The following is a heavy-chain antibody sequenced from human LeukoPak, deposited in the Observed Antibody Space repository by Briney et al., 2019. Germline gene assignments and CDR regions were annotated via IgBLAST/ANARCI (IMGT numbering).Heavy chain of an antibody. CDR1: GYTFVNYD. CDR2: INPNSGGT. J-gene: IGHJ3*02. CDR3: ARFAHLHKDAFDI. V-gene: IGHV1-2*02. Sequence: GASVKVSCKASGYTFVNYDINWVRQATGQGLEWMGWINPNSGGTNYAQKFQGRVTMTRDTSISTAYMELSRLRSDDTAVYYCARFAHLHKDAFDIWGQGTMVTVSS.